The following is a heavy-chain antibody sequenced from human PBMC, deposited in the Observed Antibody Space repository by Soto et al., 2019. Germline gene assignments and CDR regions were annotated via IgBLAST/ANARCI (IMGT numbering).Heavy chain of an antibody. Sequence: QVQLVESGGGVVQPGRSLRLSCAASGFTFSSYGMHWVRQAPGKGLEWVAVISYDGSNKYYADSVKGRFTISRDNSKNTRYLQMNSLRAEDTAVYYCAKEASPQGIAARPHEYFQHWGQGTLVTVSS. D-gene: IGHD6-6*01. CDR1: GFTFSSYG. CDR3: AKEASPQGIAARPHEYFQH. V-gene: IGHV3-30*18. CDR2: ISYDGSNK. J-gene: IGHJ1*01.